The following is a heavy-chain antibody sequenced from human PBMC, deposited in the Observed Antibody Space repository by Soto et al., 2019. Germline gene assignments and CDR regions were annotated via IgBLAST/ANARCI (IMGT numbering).Heavy chain of an antibody. J-gene: IGHJ6*02. D-gene: IGHD6-13*01. Sequence: GGSLRLSCAASGFIFSDYAMTWVRQAPGKGLEWVSGISGSGESIYYADSVEGRFTISRDNSKNTLYLQMNSLRGEDTAVYYCARDRQGSDWYNYYFYTLAVWRQGTTVTV. V-gene: IGHV3-23*01. CDR2: ISGSGESI. CDR1: GFIFSDYA. CDR3: ARDRQGSDWYNYYFYTLAV.